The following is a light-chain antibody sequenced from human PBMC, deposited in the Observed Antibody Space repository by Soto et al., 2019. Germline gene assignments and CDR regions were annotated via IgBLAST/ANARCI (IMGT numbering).Light chain of an antibody. CDR2: GAS. J-gene: IGKJ5*01. CDR1: QSVSSSY. Sequence: EIVLTHSPGTLALSPCERATLSRSASQSVSSSYLAWYQQKPGQAPRLLIYGASTRATGIPDRFSGSGSGTDFTLTIDGLEPEDFVVYYCQQYGYSPITFGQGTRLEIK. V-gene: IGKV3-20*01. CDR3: QQYGYSPIT.